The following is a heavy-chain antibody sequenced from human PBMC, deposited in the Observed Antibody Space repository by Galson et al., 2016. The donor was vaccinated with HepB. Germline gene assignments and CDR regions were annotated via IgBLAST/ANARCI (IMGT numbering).Heavy chain of an antibody. J-gene: IGHJ3*02. CDR3: AKIRLVGYNSGWGGSFDI. CDR1: GFSISIYS. V-gene: IGHV3-23*01. Sequence: SLRLSCAAPGFSISIYSMNWVRQAPGKGLEWVSAIRGSGTGTSYTDSVKGRFTISRDNSKNTLYLQMNSLRAEDAAVYYCAKIRLVGYNSGWGGSFDIWGRGTMVTVSS. CDR2: IRGSGTGT. D-gene: IGHD6-19*01.